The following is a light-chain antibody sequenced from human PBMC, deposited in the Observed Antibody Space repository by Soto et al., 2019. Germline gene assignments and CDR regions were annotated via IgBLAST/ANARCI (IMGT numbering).Light chain of an antibody. CDR3: SSYTSSTSYV. CDR1: SSDVGGYNY. J-gene: IGLJ1*01. V-gene: IGLV2-14*03. Sequence: QSALTQPASASGSPGQSITISCTGTSSDVGGYNYVSWYQQHPGKAPKLVIYDVSNRPSGVSNRFSGSKSGDTASLTISGLQAEDEAVYYCSSYTSSTSYVFGTGTKVTVL. CDR2: DVS.